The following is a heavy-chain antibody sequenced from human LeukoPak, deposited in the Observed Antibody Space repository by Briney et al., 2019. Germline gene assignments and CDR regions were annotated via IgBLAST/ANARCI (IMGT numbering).Heavy chain of an antibody. V-gene: IGHV3-30-3*01. D-gene: IGHD5-18*01. CDR3: AREGDTAMVYYYGMDV. CDR2: ISYDGSNK. CDR1: GFTFSSYA. Sequence: GRSLRLSCAASGFTFSSYAMHWVRQAPGKGLEWVAVISYDGSNKYYADSVKGRFTISRDNAKNSLYLQMNSLRAEDTAVYYCAREGDTAMVYYYGMDVWGQGTTVTVSS. J-gene: IGHJ6*02.